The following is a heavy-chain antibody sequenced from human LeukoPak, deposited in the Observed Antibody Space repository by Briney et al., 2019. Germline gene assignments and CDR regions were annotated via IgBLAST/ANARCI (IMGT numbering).Heavy chain of an antibody. V-gene: IGHV1-69*04. D-gene: IGHD3-10*01. Sequence: GASVKVSCKASGGTFSSYAISWVRQAPGQGLEWMGRIIPILGIANYAQKFQGRVTITADKSTSTAYMELSSLRSEDTAVYYCARGQDSTYYYGSGSWDVWGQGTTVTVSS. CDR2: IIPILGIA. CDR1: GGTFSSYA. CDR3: ARGQDSTYYYGSGSWDV. J-gene: IGHJ6*02.